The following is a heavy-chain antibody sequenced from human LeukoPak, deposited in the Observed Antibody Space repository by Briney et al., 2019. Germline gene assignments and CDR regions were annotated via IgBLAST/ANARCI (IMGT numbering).Heavy chain of an antibody. CDR3: ARRFDL. Sequence: GGSLRLSCAASGFTFSTYSMNWVRQAPGKGLEWVSYITGDTSTIYYADPVKGRFTISRDNTENSLYLQMTSLRAEDTAVYYCARRFDLWGQGTLVTVSS. V-gene: IGHV3-48*01. J-gene: IGHJ4*02. CDR2: ITGDTSTI. CDR1: GFTFSTYS.